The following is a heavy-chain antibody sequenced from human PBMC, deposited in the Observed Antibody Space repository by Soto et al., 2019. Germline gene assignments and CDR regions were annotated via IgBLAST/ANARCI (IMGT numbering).Heavy chain of an antibody. V-gene: IGHV3-30*18. D-gene: IGHD2-21*02. CDR3: AKDRGDYYLMGSFDP. Sequence: SLRLSCAASGFTFSSYGMHWVRQAPGKGLEWVAVISYDGSNKYYADSVKGRFTISRDNSKNTLYLQMNSLRAEDTAVYYCAKDRGDYYLMGSFDPWGQGTLVTVSS. J-gene: IGHJ5*02. CDR2: ISYDGSNK. CDR1: GFTFSSYG.